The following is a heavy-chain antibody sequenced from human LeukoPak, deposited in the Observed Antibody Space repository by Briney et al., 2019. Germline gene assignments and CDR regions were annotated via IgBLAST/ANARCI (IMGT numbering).Heavy chain of an antibody. CDR3: AKAPTLYNWNDGFDY. J-gene: IGHJ4*02. CDR2: ISYDGSNK. D-gene: IGHD1-1*01. V-gene: IGHV3-30*18. Sequence: PGRSLRLSCAASGFTFSSYGMHWVRQAPGKGLEWVAVISYDGSNKYYADSVKGRFTISRDNSKNTLYPQMNSLRAEDTAVYYCAKAPTLYNWNDGFDYWGQGTLVTVSS. CDR1: GFTFSSYG.